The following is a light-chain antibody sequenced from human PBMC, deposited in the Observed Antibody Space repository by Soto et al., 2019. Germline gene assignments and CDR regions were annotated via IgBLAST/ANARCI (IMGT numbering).Light chain of an antibody. CDR3: SSYAGSNNLL. J-gene: IGLJ2*01. V-gene: IGLV2-8*01. CDR1: SRDVSAYRY. Sequence: QAVVTQPPSASGSPGQSVTISCTGVSRDVSAYRYVSWYQQHPGKAPKLMIYEVTKRPSGVPDRFSGSKSGNTASLTVSGLQAEDEADYYCSSYAGSNNLLFGGGTKVTVL. CDR2: EVT.